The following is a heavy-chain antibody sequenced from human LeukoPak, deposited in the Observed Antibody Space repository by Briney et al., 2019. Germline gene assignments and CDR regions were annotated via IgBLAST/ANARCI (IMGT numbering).Heavy chain of an antibody. Sequence: GGSLRLSCAASGFTVSSNYMSWVRQAPGKGLEWVSVIYSGGSTYYADSVKGRFTISRDNSKNTLYLQMNSLSAEDTAVYYCASSSVIRFLDVWGQGTTVTVSS. CDR3: ASSSVIRFLDV. CDR1: GFTVSSNY. J-gene: IGHJ6*02. V-gene: IGHV3-53*01. D-gene: IGHD3-3*01. CDR2: IYSGGST.